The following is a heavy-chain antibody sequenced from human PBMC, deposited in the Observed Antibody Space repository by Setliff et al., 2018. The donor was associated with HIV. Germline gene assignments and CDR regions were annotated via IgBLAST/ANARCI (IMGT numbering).Heavy chain of an antibody. D-gene: IGHD3-22*01. V-gene: IGHV1-18*01. CDR3: ARYDSSGYYPSNYYYGMDV. CDR1: GYTFTNYG. CDR2: ISAYNGNT. J-gene: IGHJ6*02. Sequence: APVKVSCKASGYTFTNYGISWVRQAPGQGLEWMGWISAYNGNTNYAQKLQGRVTMTTDTSTSTVYMELRSLRSDDTAVYYCARYDSSGYYPSNYYYGMDVWGQGTTVTVSS.